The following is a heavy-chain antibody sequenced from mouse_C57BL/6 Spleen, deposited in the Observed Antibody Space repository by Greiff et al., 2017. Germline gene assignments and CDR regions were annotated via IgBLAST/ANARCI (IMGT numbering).Heavy chain of an antibody. CDR3: ARGSGSTWYFDV. CDR2: IDPSDSYT. V-gene: IGHV1-50*01. CDR1: GYTFTSYW. D-gene: IGHD1-1*01. J-gene: IGHJ1*03. Sequence: QVQLQQSGAELVKPGASVKLSCKASGYTFTSYWMQWVKQRPGQGLEWIGEIDPSDSYTNYNQKFKGKATLTVDTSSSTAYMQLSSLTSEDSAVYYCARGSGSTWYFDVWGTGTTVTVSS.